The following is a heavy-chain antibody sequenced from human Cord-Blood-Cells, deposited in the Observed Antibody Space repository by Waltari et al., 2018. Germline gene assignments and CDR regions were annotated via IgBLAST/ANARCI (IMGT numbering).Heavy chain of an antibody. J-gene: IGHJ4*02. CDR3: AREPGGKGGDY. D-gene: IGHD3-16*01. V-gene: IGHV1-2*02. Sequence: QVQLVQSGAEVKKPGASVKVSCKASGYTFTGYYMHWVRQAPGQGLEWMGWINPNSGGKNYAQKFQGRVTMTRDTSISTAYMELSRLRSDDTAVYYCAREPGGKGGDYWGQGTLVTVSS. CDR2: INPNSGGK. CDR1: GYTFTGYY.